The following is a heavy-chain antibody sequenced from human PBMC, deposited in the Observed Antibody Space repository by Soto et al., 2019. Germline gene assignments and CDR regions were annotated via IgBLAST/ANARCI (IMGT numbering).Heavy chain of an antibody. D-gene: IGHD3-10*01. V-gene: IGHV4-31*03. J-gene: IGHJ3*02. Sequence: SETLSLTCTVSGGSIISGGYYWSWIRQHPGKGLEWIGYIYYSGSTYYNPSLKSRVTISVDTSKNQFSLKLSSVTAADTAVYYCARDGRREEWFWRFPSPVFDIWGQGTMVTVSS. CDR1: GGSIISGGYY. CDR2: IYYSGST. CDR3: ARDGRREEWFWRFPSPVFDI.